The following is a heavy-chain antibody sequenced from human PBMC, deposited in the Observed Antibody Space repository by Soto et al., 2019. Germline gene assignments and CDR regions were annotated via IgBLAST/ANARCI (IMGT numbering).Heavy chain of an antibody. J-gene: IGHJ4*02. CDR3: AISRLDVVTAVPHYFDC. CDR2: IYHTEST. CDR1: GVSSSGGGYS. Sequence: PSETLSLTCGVAGVSSSGGGYSWSWIRQPPGKGLEWIGYIYHTESTYYNPSLRRRVTLSVDRSKNQFSLKLTSVTAADTAVYYCAISRLDVVTAVPHYFDCWGQGTLVTVSS. D-gene: IGHD2-21*02. V-gene: IGHV4-30-2*01.